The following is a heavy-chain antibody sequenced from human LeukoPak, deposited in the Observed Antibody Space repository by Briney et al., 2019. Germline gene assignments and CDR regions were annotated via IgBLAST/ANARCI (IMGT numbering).Heavy chain of an antibody. CDR1: GLTFNSYN. V-gene: IGHV3-21*01. D-gene: IGHD1-26*01. J-gene: IGHJ4*02. CDR2: ISSSGTYI. CDR3: ARDSGTYLGLVDY. Sequence: NPGGSLRLSCAASGLTFNSYNVYWVRQAPGKGLECVSYISSSGTYISYADSVKGRFTISRDYAENSVFLQMNSLRVEDTALYYCARDSGTYLGLVDYWGQGTLVTVSS.